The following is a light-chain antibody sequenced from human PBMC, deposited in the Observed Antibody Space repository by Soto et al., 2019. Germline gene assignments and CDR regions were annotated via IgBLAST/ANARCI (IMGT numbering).Light chain of an antibody. CDR2: DAS. V-gene: IGKV3-11*01. CDR3: HQRSNGTRT. Sequence: IGLTKCAAPLSLSPAESATLACRARQSVXSYMNWYQQKPGQAPRILXADASNRARGGPARLSGSGSGTAFTPPISRREPKYCACYYWHQRSNGTRTFGQGTRLEI. CDR1: QSVXSY. J-gene: IGKJ5*01.